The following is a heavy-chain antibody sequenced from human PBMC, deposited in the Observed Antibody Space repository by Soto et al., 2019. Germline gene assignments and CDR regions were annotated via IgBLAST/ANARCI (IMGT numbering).Heavy chain of an antibody. V-gene: IGHV1-18*01. CDR1: GYTFTSYG. Sequence: QVQLVQSGAEVKEPGASVKVSCKASGYTFTSYGVSWVRQAPGQGLEWMGWISTNNGNTNYPQKFQGRVTMTTDTSPGTAYMELRSLRSDDTAVYYCAKDRVGTTATRDFDYWGQGTLVTVSS. J-gene: IGHJ4*02. CDR3: AKDRVGTTATRDFDY. D-gene: IGHD1-1*01. CDR2: ISTNNGNT.